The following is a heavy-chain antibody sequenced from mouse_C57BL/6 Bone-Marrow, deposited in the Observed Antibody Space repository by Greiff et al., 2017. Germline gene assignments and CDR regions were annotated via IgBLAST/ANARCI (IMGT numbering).Heavy chain of an antibody. CDR3: ARDYYGSSYAMDY. CDR1: GSLFSAIG. J-gene: IGHJ4*01. V-gene: IGHV5-17*01. D-gene: IGHD1-1*01. Sequence: VQLQQSGGGLLKLGGSLKPPFAALGSLFSAIGMHWVRRAPEKGLEGVPYISSGSSTIYYADTVKGRFTISRDNAKNTLFLQMTSLRSEDTAMYYCARDYYGSSYAMDYWGQGTSVTVSS. CDR2: ISSGSSTI.